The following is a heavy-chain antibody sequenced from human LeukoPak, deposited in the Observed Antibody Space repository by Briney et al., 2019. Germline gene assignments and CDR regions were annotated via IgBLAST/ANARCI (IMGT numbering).Heavy chain of an antibody. CDR2: VNHSGST. CDR3: ARGRNYYDSSGYYYYFDY. V-gene: IGHV4-39*07. Sequence: SETLSLTCTVSGGSISSSSYYWGWIRQPPGKGLEWIGEVNHSGSTNYNPSLKTRVTISVDTSKNQFSLKLSSVTAADTAVYYCARGRNYYDSSGYYYYFDYWGQGTLVTVSS. D-gene: IGHD3-22*01. J-gene: IGHJ4*02. CDR1: GGSISSSSYY.